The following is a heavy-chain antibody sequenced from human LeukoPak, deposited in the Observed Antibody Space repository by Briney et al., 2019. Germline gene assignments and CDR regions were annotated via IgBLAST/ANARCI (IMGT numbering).Heavy chain of an antibody. CDR2: INPSGGST. CDR1: GYTFTSYY. J-gene: IGHJ4*02. V-gene: IGHV1-46*01. D-gene: IGHD5-12*01. CDR3: AKIRSSWLHDDY. Sequence: ASVTVSCTASGYTFTSYYMHWVRQAPGQGLEWMGIINPSGGSTSYAQKFQGRVTMTRDTSTSTVYMELSSLRAEDTAVYYCAKIRSSWLHDDYWGQGTLVTVSS.